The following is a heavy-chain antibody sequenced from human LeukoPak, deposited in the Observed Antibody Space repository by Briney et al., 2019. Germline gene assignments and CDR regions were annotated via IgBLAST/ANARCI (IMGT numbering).Heavy chain of an antibody. D-gene: IGHD3-3*01. CDR3: ARGVRFLGENYMDV. CDR2: IIPIFGTA. V-gene: IGHV1-69*05. Sequence: ASVKVPCKASGGTFSSYAISWVRQALGQGLEWMGGIIPIFGTANYAQKFQGRVTITTDESTSTAYMELSSLRSEDTAVYYCARGVRFLGENYMDVWGKGTTVTVSS. J-gene: IGHJ6*03. CDR1: GGTFSSYA.